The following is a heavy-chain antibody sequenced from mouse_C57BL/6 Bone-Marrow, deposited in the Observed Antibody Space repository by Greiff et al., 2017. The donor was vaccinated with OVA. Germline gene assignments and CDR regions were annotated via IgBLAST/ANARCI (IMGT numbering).Heavy chain of an antibody. J-gene: IGHJ4*01. V-gene: IGHV7-1*01. CDR2: SRNKANDYTT. CDR3: ARDYYGMDY. CDR1: GFTFSDFY. Sequence: EVKVVESGGGLVQSGRSLRLSCATSGFTFSDFYMEWVRQAPGTGLEWIAASRNKANDYTTEYSASVKGRFIVSRDTSQSILYLQMNALRAEDTAIYYCARDYYGMDYWGQGTSVTVSS.